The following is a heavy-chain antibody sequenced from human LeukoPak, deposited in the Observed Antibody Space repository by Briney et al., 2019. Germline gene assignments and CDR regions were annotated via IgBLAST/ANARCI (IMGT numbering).Heavy chain of an antibody. V-gene: IGHV4-34*01. CDR1: GGSFSGYY. D-gene: IGHD3-10*01. J-gene: IGHJ5*02. CDR3: ARLYKSRSGITMVRGVTRTYNSFDP. CDR2: INHSGST. Sequence: SETLSLTCAVYGGSFSGYYWSRIRQPPGKGLEWIGEINHSGSTNYNPSLKSRVTISVDTSKNQFSLKLSSVTAADTAVYYCARLYKSRSGITMVRGVTRTYNSFDPWGQGTLVTVSS.